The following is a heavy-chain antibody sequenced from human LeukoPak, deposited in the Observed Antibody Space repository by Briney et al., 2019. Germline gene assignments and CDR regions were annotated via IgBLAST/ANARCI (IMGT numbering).Heavy chain of an antibody. V-gene: IGHV3-21*01. CDR2: IRGSSAYT. CDR1: GFTFSRYS. Sequence: GSLRLSCAASGFTFSRYSMNWVRQAPGKGLEWVAFIRGSSAYTHYADSVKGRVTISRDNHRNSLYLQMDSLRAEDTAVYYCARVDTSEYYMDVWGKGTTVIVSS. J-gene: IGHJ6*03. CDR3: ARVDTSEYYMDV. D-gene: IGHD2/OR15-2a*01.